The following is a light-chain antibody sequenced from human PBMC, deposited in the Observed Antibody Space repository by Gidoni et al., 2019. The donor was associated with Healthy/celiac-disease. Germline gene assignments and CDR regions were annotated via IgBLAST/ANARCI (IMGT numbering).Light chain of an antibody. CDR3: CSYAGSSTFDVV. CDR1: SSDVGSYNL. Sequence: SALTQPASVAGSPGQPITIPCTGTSSDVGSYNLVSWYQQHPGKAPKLMIYEGSKRPSGVSNRFSGSKSGNTASLTISGLQAEDEADYYCCSYAGSSTFDVVFGGGTKLTVL. V-gene: IGLV2-23*03. CDR2: EGS. J-gene: IGLJ2*01.